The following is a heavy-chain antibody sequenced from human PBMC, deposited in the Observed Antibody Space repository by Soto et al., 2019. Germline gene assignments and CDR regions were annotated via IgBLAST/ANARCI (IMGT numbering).Heavy chain of an antibody. CDR2: IYWDVDK. CDR3: AHRLSYYESSSYYKWDAFDI. Sequence: KSGPTLVNPTQTLTLTCTSSALSLSASGLGVGWIRRPPGKALEWLALIYWDVDKRYSPSLKSRLTITKDTSKNQLVLTMTNMDPVDTATYYCAHRLSYYESSSYYKWDAFDIWGQGTRVTV. D-gene: IGHD3-22*01. J-gene: IGHJ3*02. CDR1: ALSLSASGLG. V-gene: IGHV2-5*02.